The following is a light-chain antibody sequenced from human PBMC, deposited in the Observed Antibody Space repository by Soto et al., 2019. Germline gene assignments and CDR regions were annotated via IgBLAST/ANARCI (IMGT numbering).Light chain of an antibody. V-gene: IGKV3-15*01. Sequence: EIVLTQSPATLSVSPGEKATLSCRASQSVSSNIAWYQQKPRQARRLLIYGASTRATGIPARFSGSGSGTEYTLTISRLQAEDFAVYNCQQRRSWPKLAFGGGRKGDIK. J-gene: IGKJ4*01. CDR2: GAS. CDR1: QSVSSN. CDR3: QQRRSWPKLA.